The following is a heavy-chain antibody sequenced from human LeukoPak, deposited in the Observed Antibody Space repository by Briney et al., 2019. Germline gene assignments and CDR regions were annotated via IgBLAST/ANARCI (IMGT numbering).Heavy chain of an antibody. Sequence: GGSLRLSCAASGFPFSSYSMKWVRQAPGRGLEWVSSISNSSSTIYYRDSVKGRFTISGDNDKNSLYLQMNSLRAEDTAVYYCARDGVGSDYYFDYWGQGTLVTVSS. D-gene: IGHD3-16*01. CDR2: ISNSSSTI. CDR3: ARDGVGSDYYFDY. J-gene: IGHJ4*02. CDR1: GFPFSSYS. V-gene: IGHV3-48*04.